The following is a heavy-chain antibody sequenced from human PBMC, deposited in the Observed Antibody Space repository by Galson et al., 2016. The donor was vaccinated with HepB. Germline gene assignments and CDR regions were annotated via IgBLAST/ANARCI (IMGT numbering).Heavy chain of an antibody. CDR1: GFTVSNNY. Sequence: SLRLSCAVSGFTVSNNYMSWVRQAPGKGLEWVSLIYSGGSTSYADSVKGRFTISRDNSKNTLYLQMNSLRAEDTAVYYCARLYFGSGGAVEYFGQGTLVTVSS. D-gene: IGHD3-10*01. CDR3: ARLYFGSGGAVEY. V-gene: IGHV3-53*01. J-gene: IGHJ4*02. CDR2: IYSGGST.